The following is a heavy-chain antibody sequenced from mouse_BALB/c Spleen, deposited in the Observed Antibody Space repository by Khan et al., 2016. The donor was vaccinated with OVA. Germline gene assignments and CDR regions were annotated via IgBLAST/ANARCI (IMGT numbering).Heavy chain of an antibody. CDR1: GYSITSGYF. D-gene: IGHD3-1*01. CDR2: IRYDGNS. V-gene: IGHV3-6*02. CDR3: ARGGSSGPAWFAY. Sequence: EVELVESGPGLVKPSQSLSLTCSVTGYSITSGYFWNWLRQFPGNKLEWMGYIRYDGNSNYNPSLKNRISITRDNAKNQFYLKLNSVTPEDTATYYCARGGSSGPAWFAYWGQGTLVTVSA. J-gene: IGHJ3*01.